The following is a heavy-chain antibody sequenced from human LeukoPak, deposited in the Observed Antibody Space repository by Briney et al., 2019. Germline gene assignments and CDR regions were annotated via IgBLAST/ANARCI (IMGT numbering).Heavy chain of an antibody. D-gene: IGHD4-17*01. V-gene: IGHV1-46*01. CDR3: ARVWVDYGGDY. CDR1: GYTFTSYC. Sequence: ASVKVSCKASGYTFTSYCMHWVRQAPGQGLEWMGIINPSGGSTSYAQKFQGRVTMTRDTSTSTVYMELSSLRSEDTAVYYCARVWVDYGGDYWGQGTLVTVSS. CDR2: INPSGGST. J-gene: IGHJ4*02.